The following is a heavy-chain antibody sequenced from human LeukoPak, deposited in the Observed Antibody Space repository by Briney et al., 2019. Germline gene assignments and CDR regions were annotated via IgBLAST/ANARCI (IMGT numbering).Heavy chain of an antibody. V-gene: IGHV3-74*01. D-gene: IGHD5-18*01. CDR2: INSDGGTT. CDR3: VRVTVRWIQAP. Sequence: GGSLRLSCAASGFTFSSYWMHWVRQAPGKGLVWVSRINSDGGTTSYADSVKGRFTISRDNAKNTLYLQMNSLRAEDTAVYYCVRVTVRWIQAPWGQGTLVTVSS. CDR1: GFTFSSYW. J-gene: IGHJ5*02.